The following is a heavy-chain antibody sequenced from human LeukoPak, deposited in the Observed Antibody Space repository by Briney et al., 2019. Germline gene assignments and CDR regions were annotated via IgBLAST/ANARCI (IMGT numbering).Heavy chain of an antibody. D-gene: IGHD6-13*01. CDR1: GAFISSYY. V-gene: IGHV4-4*07. CDR3: AREQGSQQYGNSWSFDY. J-gene: IGHJ4*01. Sequence: SETLSLTCNVSGAFISSYYLSWIRQPAGKGLEWIGRIYTSGSTYYNPSPKSRVTMSVDTSKNQFSLQLSSVTAADTAAYYCAREQGSQQYGNSWSFDYWGHGTLVTVSS. CDR2: IYTSGST.